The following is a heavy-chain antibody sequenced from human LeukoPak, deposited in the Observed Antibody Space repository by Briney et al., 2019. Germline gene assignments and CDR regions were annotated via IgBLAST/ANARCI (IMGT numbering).Heavy chain of an antibody. CDR3: AREYSSRYYFDY. CDR2: IDWDDDK. Sequence: SGPALVKPTQTLTLTCTFSGFSLSTAGMCVSWIRQPPGKALEWLARIDWDDDKYYSTSLKTRLTISKDTSKNQVVLTMTNMDPVDTATYHCAREYSSRYYFDYWGQGTLVTVSS. V-gene: IGHV2-70*11. J-gene: IGHJ4*02. D-gene: IGHD6-13*01. CDR1: GFSLSTAGMC.